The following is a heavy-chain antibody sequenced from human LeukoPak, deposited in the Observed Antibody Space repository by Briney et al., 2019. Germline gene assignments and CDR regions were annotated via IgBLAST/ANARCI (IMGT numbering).Heavy chain of an antibody. Sequence: GGSLRPSCAASGFTFNSAWMSWVRQAPGKGLEWVGRIKGKTAAGAPDYVASVKGRFTISRDDSKNTLFLQMNSLKTEDTAVYYCITGDYDFWSGFYSPNHYFDYWGQGTLVTVSS. CDR1: GFTFNSAW. CDR2: IKGKTAAGAP. D-gene: IGHD3-3*01. V-gene: IGHV3-15*01. J-gene: IGHJ4*02. CDR3: ITGDYDFWSGFYSPNHYFDY.